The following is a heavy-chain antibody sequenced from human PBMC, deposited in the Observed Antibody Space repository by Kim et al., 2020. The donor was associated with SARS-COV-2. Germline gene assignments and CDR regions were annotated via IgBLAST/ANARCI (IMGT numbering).Heavy chain of an antibody. D-gene: IGHD3-9*01. CDR1: GYTFTSYA. CDR3: ARGHVNILTGAAHPYDY. Sequence: ASVKVSCKASGYTFTSYAMHWVRQAPGQRLEWMGWINAGNGNTKYSQKFQGRVTITRDTSASTAYMELSSLRSEDTAVYYCARGHVNILTGAAHPYDYWGQGTLVTVSS. V-gene: IGHV1-3*01. J-gene: IGHJ4*02. CDR2: INAGNGNT.